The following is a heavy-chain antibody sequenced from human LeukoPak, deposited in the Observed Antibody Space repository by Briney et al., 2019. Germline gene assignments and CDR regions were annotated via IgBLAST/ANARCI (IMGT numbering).Heavy chain of an antibody. J-gene: IGHJ4*02. CDR1: GGSISSSSSY. Sequence: PSETLSLTCSVSGGSISSSSSYWGWIRQPPGKGLEWIGSIYYSGSTYYNPSLKSRVTISVDTSKNQFSLKLSSVTAADTAVYYCARDTAMVIDYWGQGTLVTVSS. V-gene: IGHV4-39*07. CDR2: IYYSGST. D-gene: IGHD5-18*01. CDR3: ARDTAMVIDY.